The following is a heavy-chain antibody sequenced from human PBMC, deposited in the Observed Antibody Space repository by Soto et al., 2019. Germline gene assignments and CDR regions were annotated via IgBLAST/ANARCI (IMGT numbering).Heavy chain of an antibody. J-gene: IGHJ4*02. Sequence: GGSLRLSCAASGFTFSSYGMHWVRQAPGKGLEWVAVIWYDGSNKYYADSVKGRFTISRDNSKNTLYLQMNSLRAEDTAVYYCARSPSTGPHPFDYWGQGTLVTVSS. CDR2: IWYDGSNK. CDR3: ARSPSTGPHPFDY. CDR1: GFTFSSYG. V-gene: IGHV3-33*01.